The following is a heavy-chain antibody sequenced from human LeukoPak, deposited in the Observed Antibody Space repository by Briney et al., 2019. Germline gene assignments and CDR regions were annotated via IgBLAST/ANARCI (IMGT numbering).Heavy chain of an antibody. Sequence: GGSHRLACAASGCTFNNALMCWARQAPGKGLEWVGRIKSKTDGGTTDYAAPVKGRFTISRDDSKNTLYLQMNSLKTEDTAVYYCTTREYNSSSLDYWAQGTLVTVSS. J-gene: IGHJ4*02. CDR1: GCTFNNAL. CDR3: TTREYNSSSLDY. D-gene: IGHD6-6*01. V-gene: IGHV3-15*01. CDR2: IKSKTDGGTT.